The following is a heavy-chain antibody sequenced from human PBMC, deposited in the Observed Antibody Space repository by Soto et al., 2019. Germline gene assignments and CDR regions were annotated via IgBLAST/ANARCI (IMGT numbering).Heavy chain of an antibody. V-gene: IGHV3-23*01. CDR2: ISGSGGST. D-gene: IGHD6-6*01. J-gene: IGHJ5*02. CDR3: AKGECSSSYAKFGP. Sequence: GVSLRLSCAACGFTFSSYAMSWVRQAQGKGLEWVSAISGSGGSTYYADSVKGRFTISRDNSKNTLYLQMNSLRAEDTAVYYCAKGECSSSYAKFGPWGQGTLVTVSS. CDR1: GFTFSSYA.